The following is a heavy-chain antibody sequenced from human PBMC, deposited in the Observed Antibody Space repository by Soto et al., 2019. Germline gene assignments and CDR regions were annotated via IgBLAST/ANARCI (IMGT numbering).Heavy chain of an antibody. D-gene: IGHD3-10*01. Sequence: SETLSLTCTVSGGSISSGDYYWSWIRQPPGKGLEWIGYIYYSGSTYYNPSLKGRVTISVDTSKNQFSLKLSSVTAADTAVYYCAGSPPSFYGSGSYYNFGYWGQGTLVTVSS. CDR1: GGSISSGDYY. CDR2: IYYSGST. J-gene: IGHJ4*02. V-gene: IGHV4-30-4*01. CDR3: AGSPPSFYGSGSYYNFGY.